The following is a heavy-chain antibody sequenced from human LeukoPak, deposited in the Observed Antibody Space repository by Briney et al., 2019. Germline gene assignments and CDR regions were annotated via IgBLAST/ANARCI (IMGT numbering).Heavy chain of an antibody. CDR2: TNSGGGSV. CDR3: ARDTGRNRGQSDF. Sequence: PGGSLRLSCAASGFPFHYYTMKWARQAPGKGLEWVSSTNSGGGSVCYADSVKGRFTISRDDAQNSLYLQMNSLRAEDTAIYFCARDTGRNRGQSDFWGQGTRVTVSS. J-gene: IGHJ4*02. D-gene: IGHD3-10*01. V-gene: IGHV3-21*06. CDR1: GFPFHYYT.